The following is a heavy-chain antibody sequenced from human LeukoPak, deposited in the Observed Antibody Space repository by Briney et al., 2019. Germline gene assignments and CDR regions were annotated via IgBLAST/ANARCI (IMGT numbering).Heavy chain of an antibody. Sequence: GASVKVSCNASGYTFSSYYVHWVRQAPGQGLQWMGWINPNSGDTNYAQKFQGRVTMTRDTSISTAYMELSRLTSDDTAVYYCAREITGMIGPTDYWGQGTLVTVSS. CDR2: INPNSGDT. CDR1: GYTFSSYY. CDR3: AREITGMIGPTDY. D-gene: IGHD1-20*01. J-gene: IGHJ4*02. V-gene: IGHV1-2*02.